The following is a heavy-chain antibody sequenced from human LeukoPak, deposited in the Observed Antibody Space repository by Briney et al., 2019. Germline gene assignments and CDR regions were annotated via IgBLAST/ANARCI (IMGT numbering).Heavy chain of an antibody. CDR2: INHSGST. CDR1: GGSFSGYY. Sequence: SETLSLTCAVYGGSFSGYYWSWIRQPPGKGLEWIGEINHSGSTNYNPSLKSRVTISVDTSKNQFSLKLSSVTAADTAVYYCPRARPLRTHYYYYGMDVWGQGTTVTVSS. D-gene: IGHD1-14*01. V-gene: IGHV4-34*01. CDR3: PRARPLRTHYYYYGMDV. J-gene: IGHJ6*02.